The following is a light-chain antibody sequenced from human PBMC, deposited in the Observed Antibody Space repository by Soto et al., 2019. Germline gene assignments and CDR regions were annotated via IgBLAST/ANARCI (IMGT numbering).Light chain of an antibody. Sequence: EVGLTQSPATLSLTKRDRATLSCLASQSLSSYLAWYQQKPGQAPRLLIYGASSRATGIPDRFSDSGSGTDFTLAISRLEPGDSAVYFCQQCDTSPWTFGQGTKVDIK. J-gene: IGKJ1*01. CDR2: GAS. CDR1: QSLSSY. V-gene: IGKV3-20*01. CDR3: QQCDTSPWT.